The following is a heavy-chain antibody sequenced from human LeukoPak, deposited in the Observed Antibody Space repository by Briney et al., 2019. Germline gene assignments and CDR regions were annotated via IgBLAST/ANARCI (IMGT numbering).Heavy chain of an antibody. CDR1: GGTFSSYA. Sequence: APVKVSCKASGGTFSSYAISWVRQAPGQGLEWMGGIIPIFGTANYAQKFQGRVTITTDESTSTAYMELSSLRSEDTAVYYCARDLTRGNYYYYYMDVWGKGTTVTVSS. CDR3: ARDLTRGNYYYYYMDV. CDR2: IIPIFGTA. V-gene: IGHV1-69*05. D-gene: IGHD3-9*01. J-gene: IGHJ6*03.